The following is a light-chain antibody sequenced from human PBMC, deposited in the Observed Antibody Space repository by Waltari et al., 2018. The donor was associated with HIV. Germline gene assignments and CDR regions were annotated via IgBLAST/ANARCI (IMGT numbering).Light chain of an antibody. CDR3: QQYYSTLFT. V-gene: IGKV4-1*01. Sequence: DIVMTQSPASLAVSLGERATINCKSSQSVLYRSNNKNFLAWYQQKPGQPPKLLIYWAATRESGVPDRFSGSGSGTDFTLTVSSLQAEDVAVYYCQQYYSTLFTVGQGTRLEIK. CDR2: WAA. CDR1: QSVLYRSNNKNF. J-gene: IGKJ5*01.